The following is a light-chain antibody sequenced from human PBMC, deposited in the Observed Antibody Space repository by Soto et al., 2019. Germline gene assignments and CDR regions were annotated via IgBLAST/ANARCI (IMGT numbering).Light chain of an antibody. CDR3: AAWDDSLSGRV. Sequence: QSVLTQPPSASGTPGQRVTISCSGSSSNIGSNYVYWYQQLPGTAPKLLIYRINQRPSGVPDRFSGSKSGTSASLAISGLRSEDEADYDCAAWDDSLSGRVFGGGTKLTVL. CDR1: SSNIGSNY. J-gene: IGLJ3*02. V-gene: IGLV1-47*01. CDR2: RIN.